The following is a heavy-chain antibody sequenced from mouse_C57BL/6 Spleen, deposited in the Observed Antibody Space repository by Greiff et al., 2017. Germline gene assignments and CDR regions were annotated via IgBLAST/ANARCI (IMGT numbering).Heavy chain of an antibody. CDR3: AVCSNYDGPFAY. Sequence: EVQLVESGGGLVKPGGSLKLSCAASGFTFSDYGMHWVRQAPEKGLEWVAYISSGSSTIYYADTVKGRFTISRDNAKNALFLQMTSLRSEDTAMYYGAVCSNYDGPFAYWGQGTLVTVSA. V-gene: IGHV5-17*01. J-gene: IGHJ3*01. CDR2: ISSGSSTI. CDR1: GFTFSDYG. D-gene: IGHD2-5*01.